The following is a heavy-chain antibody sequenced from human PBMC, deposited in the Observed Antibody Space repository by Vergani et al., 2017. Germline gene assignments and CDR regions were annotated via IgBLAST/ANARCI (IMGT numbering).Heavy chain of an antibody. J-gene: IGHJ3*02. Sequence: QVQLVESGGGLVKPGGSLRLSCEASGFTFSDYYMSWIRQAPGKGLEWVSYISSSGSTIYDADSGKGRFTIARDNAKNSLYLQINSLRAEDTAVYYCASPLENHDAFDIWGQGTMVTVSS. CDR1: GFTFSDYY. D-gene: IGHD1-1*01. CDR3: ASPLENHDAFDI. CDR2: ISSSGSTI. V-gene: IGHV3-11*01.